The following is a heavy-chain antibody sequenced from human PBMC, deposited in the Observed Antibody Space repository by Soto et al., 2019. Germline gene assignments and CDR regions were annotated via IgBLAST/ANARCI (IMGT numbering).Heavy chain of an antibody. CDR1: GFTFSSYG. CDR2: ISYDGSNK. D-gene: IGHD1-1*01. Sequence: QVQLVESGGGVVQPGRSLRLSCAASGFTFSSYGMHWVRQAPGKGLEWVAVISYDGSNKYYADSVKGRFTISRDNSKNTLYLQMNSLRAEDTAVYYCAKWGWVEHALNWFDPWGQGTLVTVSS. CDR3: AKWGWVEHALNWFDP. J-gene: IGHJ5*02. V-gene: IGHV3-30*18.